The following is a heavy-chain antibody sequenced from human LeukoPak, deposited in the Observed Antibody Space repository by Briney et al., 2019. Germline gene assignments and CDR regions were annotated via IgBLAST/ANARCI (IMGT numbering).Heavy chain of an antibody. CDR2: ISGSGGAT. J-gene: IGHJ5*02. Sequence: GGSLRLSCAASGFTFNTYGMSWVRQAPGKGLEWVSGISGSGGATYYADSVKGRFTISRDDPHNTLYLQMNSLRAEDTAVYYCAKDPVPNYYDSSGKSLNRYNWFDPWGQGTLVTVSS. CDR3: AKDPVPNYYDSSGKSLNRYNWFDP. V-gene: IGHV3-23*01. CDR1: GFTFNTYG. D-gene: IGHD3-22*01.